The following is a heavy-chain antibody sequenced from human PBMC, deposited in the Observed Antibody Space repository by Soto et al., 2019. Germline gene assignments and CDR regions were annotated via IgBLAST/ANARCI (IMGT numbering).Heavy chain of an antibody. D-gene: IGHD2-2*01. CDR2: ISAYNGNT. CDR3: ARDGRWRDIVVVPAAKTSRDAFDI. V-gene: IGHV1-18*01. J-gene: IGHJ3*02. Sequence: GASVKVSCKTSGYTFTSYGISWVRQAPGQGLEWMGWISAYNGNTNYAQKLQGRVTMTTDTSTSTAYMELRSLRSEDTAVYYCARDGRWRDIVVVPAAKTSRDAFDIWGQGTMVTVSS. CDR1: GYTFTSYG.